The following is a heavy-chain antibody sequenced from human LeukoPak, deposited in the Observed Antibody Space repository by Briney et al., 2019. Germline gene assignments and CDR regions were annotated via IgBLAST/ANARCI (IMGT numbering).Heavy chain of an antibody. CDR3: ARHSYYSNYGDWFDP. Sequence: SETLSLTCTVSGGSISSYYWSWIRQPPGKGLEWIGYIYYSGSTNYNPSLKSRVTISVDTSKNQFSLKLSSVTAADTAVYYCARHSYYSNYGDWFDPWGQGTLVTVSS. CDR2: IYYSGST. J-gene: IGHJ5*02. D-gene: IGHD4-11*01. V-gene: IGHV4-59*08. CDR1: GGSISSYY.